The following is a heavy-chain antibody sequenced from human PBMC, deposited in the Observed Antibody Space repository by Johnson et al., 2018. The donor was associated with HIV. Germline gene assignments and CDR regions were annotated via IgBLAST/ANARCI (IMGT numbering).Heavy chain of an antibody. V-gene: IGHV3-66*01. CDR2: IYSGGST. CDR3: ARAYSYGAFDI. Sequence: VQLVESGGGVVQPGGSLRVSCAASGFTVSSNYMSWVRQAPGKGLEWVSVIYSGGSTYYADSVKGRYTISRDNSKNTLYLQMNSLRADDTAVYYCARAYSYGAFDIWGQGTRVTVSS. D-gene: IGHD5-18*01. CDR1: GFTVSSNY. J-gene: IGHJ3*02.